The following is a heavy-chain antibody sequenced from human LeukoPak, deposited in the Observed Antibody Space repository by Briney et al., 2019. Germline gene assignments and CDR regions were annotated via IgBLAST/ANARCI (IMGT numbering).Heavy chain of an antibody. CDR2: ISGSGGST. D-gene: IGHD3-22*01. Sequence: GGSLRLSCLASKFTFNNYAMTWVRQAPGKGLEWVSSISGSGGSTYYADSVKGRFTISRDTSKNTLYLHMNSLRAEDTAVYYCAKDLAYYYDSSGYYYSYYFDYWGQGTLVTVSS. CDR3: AKDLAYYYDSSGYYYSYYFDY. CDR1: KFTFNNYA. V-gene: IGHV3-23*01. J-gene: IGHJ4*02.